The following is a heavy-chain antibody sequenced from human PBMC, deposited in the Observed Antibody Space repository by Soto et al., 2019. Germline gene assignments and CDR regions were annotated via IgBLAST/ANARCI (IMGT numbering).Heavy chain of an antibody. Sequence: PGGSLRLSCAASGFMFNAYGMHWVRQAPGKGLEWVAVISFDGSNKYYAESVKGRFTISRDNSQNTLYLEMLSLRPEDTAVFYCAKAGTIAGIGTTPRAFDVWGQGTVVTVSS. J-gene: IGHJ3*01. CDR2: ISFDGSNK. CDR1: GFMFNAYG. D-gene: IGHD1-1*01. CDR3: AKAGTIAGIGTTPRAFDV. V-gene: IGHV3-30*18.